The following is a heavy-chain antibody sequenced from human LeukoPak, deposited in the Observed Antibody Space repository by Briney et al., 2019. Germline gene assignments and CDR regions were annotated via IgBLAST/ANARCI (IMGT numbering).Heavy chain of an antibody. J-gene: IGHJ4*02. CDR3: AKWGDYDVLTGYYFSDY. Sequence: GGSLRLSCAASGFTFSNYAMSWVRQAPGEGLEWVSAITGGGSGIYYADSMKSRFTISRDNSKNTLYLQINSLRAEDTAVYYCAKWGDYDVLTGYYFSDYWGQGTLVTVSS. CDR2: ITGGGSGI. CDR1: GFTFSNYA. D-gene: IGHD3-9*01. V-gene: IGHV3-23*01.